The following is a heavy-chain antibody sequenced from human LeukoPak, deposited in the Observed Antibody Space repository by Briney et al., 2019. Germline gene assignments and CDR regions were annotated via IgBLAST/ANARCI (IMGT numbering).Heavy chain of an antibody. D-gene: IGHD2-8*01. V-gene: IGHV3-23*01. CDR2: TKSGGTST. CDR1: GFPFSDFS. J-gene: IGHJ4*02. CDR3: AKQSYARSLGE. Sequence: GGSLRLSCATSGFPFSDFSISWVRQAPGKGLEWISTTKSGGTSTYYAESVKGRFTMSRDNSKNTLYLQMSSLTVEDTAVYYCAKQSYARSLGEGGPGTLVSVSS.